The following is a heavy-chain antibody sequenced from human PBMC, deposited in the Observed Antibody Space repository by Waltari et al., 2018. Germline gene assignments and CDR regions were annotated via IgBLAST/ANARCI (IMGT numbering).Heavy chain of an antibody. Sequence: EVQLVESGGGLVQPGGSLRLSCAASGLTFSSYELNWVRQAPGKWLEWVSYISSSGSTIYDADFVKGRCNNSRENDKNPTFLQMNSLRAEEMSVHYGAREGYCSSTSCTLYYYYGMDVWGQGTTVTVSS. CDR1: GLTFSSYE. CDR2: ISSSGSTI. CDR3: AREGYCSSTSCTLYYYYGMDV. D-gene: IGHD2-2*01. J-gene: IGHJ6*02. V-gene: IGHV3-48*03.